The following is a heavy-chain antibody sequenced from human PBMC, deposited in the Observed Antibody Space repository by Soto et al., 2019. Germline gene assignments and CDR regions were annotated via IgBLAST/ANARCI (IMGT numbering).Heavy chain of an antibody. J-gene: IGHJ6*02. CDR3: AILTKPTAVTTAFRGGYGLDV. D-gene: IGHD4-17*01. CDR2: INHSGST. CDR1: GGSFSGYY. Sequence: SETLSLTCSVYGGSFSGYYWSWIRQPPGKGLEWIGEINHSGSTNYNPSLKSRVTISVDTSRNQFSLKLTSVTAADTAVYYCAILTKPTAVTTAFRGGYGLDVWGQGTTVTVSS. V-gene: IGHV4-34*01.